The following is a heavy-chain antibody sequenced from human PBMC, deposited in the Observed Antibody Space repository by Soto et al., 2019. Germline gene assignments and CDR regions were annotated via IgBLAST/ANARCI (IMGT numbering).Heavy chain of an antibody. CDR3: ARTRRDYGDENWFDP. CDR2: ISAYNGNT. CDR1: GYTFTSYG. V-gene: IGHV1-18*01. Sequence: SVKVSCKASGYTFTSYGISWVRQAPGQGLEWMGWISAYNGNTNYAQKLQGRVTMTTDTSTSTAYMELRSLRSDDTAVYYCARTRRDYGDENWFDPWGQGTLVTVSS. J-gene: IGHJ5*02. D-gene: IGHD4-17*01.